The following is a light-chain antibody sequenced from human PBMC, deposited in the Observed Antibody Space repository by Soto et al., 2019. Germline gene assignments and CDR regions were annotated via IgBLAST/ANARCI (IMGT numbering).Light chain of an antibody. CDR2: DAS. CDR3: QQRSDWPST. J-gene: IGKJ4*01. V-gene: IGKV3-11*01. Sequence: EIVLTQSPATLSLSPGDRATLSCRASQSVGSYLGWYQQRPGQAPRLLIYDASNRATGIPARFSGSGSGTAFTLTISSLAPEDVAVYYCQQRSDWPSTFGGGTKVEIK. CDR1: QSVGSY.